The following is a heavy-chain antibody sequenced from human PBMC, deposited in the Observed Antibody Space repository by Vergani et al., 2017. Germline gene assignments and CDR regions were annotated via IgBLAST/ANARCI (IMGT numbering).Heavy chain of an antibody. CDR3: AKSPTTLRGYSGYCDY. CDR1: GFTFSSYG. CDR2: IWYDGSNK. D-gene: IGHD5-12*01. V-gene: IGHV3-33*06. Sequence: QVQLVESGGGVVQPGRSLRLSCAASGFTFSSYGMHWVRQAPGKGLEWVAVIWYDGSNKYYADSVKGRFTISRDNSKNTLYLQMNSLRAEDTAVYYCAKSPTTLRGYSGYCDYWGQGTLVTVSS. J-gene: IGHJ4*02.